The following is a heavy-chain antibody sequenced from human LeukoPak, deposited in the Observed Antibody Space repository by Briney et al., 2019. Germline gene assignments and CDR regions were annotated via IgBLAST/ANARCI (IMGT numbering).Heavy chain of an antibody. CDR1: GGSISSSSYY. V-gene: IGHV4-39*07. CDR2: IYYSGST. J-gene: IGHJ4*02. D-gene: IGHD6-13*01. CDR3: ARGTGSSWYESYFDY. Sequence: PSETLSLTCTVSGGSISSSSYYWGWIRQPPGKGLEWIGSIYYSGSTYYNPSLKSRVTISVDTSKNQFSLKLSSVTAADTAVYYCARGTGSSWYESYFDYWGQGTLVTVSS.